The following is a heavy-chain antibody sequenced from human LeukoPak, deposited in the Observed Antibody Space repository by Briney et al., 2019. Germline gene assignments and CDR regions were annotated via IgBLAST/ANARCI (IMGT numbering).Heavy chain of an antibody. CDR3: ARGAVFQGNYDY. J-gene: IGHJ4*02. Sequence: GGSLRLSCAAAGFTFSSSSMSWVRQPPGKGLEWVSSISGESKYIYYADSVTGRFTISRDNAKNSLYLQMSTLRAEDTAVYYCARGAVFQGNYDYWGQGTQVTVSS. V-gene: IGHV3-21*01. CDR2: ISGESKYI. D-gene: IGHD3-10*01. CDR1: GFTFSSSS.